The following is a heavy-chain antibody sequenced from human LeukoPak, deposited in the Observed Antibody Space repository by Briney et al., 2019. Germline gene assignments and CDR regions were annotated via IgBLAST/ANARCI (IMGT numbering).Heavy chain of an antibody. CDR2: IYYSGST. V-gene: IGHV4-59*12. J-gene: IGHJ4*02. CDR3: ARGAQYSGYGAHFDY. Sequence: SETLSLTCTVSGGSISSYYWSWIRQPPGKGLEWIGYIYYSGSTNYNPSLKSRVTMSVDTSKNQFSLKLSSVTAADTAVYYCARGAQYSGYGAHFDYWGQGTLVTVSS. CDR1: GGSISSYY. D-gene: IGHD5-12*01.